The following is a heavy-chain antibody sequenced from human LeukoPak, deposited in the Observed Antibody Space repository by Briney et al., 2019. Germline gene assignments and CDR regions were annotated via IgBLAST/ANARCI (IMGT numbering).Heavy chain of an antibody. CDR1: GGSISGYY. V-gene: IGHV4-59*08. Sequence: PSETLSLTCTVSGGSISGYYWSWIRQPPGKGLEWIGWIYYSGNTNYNPSLKSRVTMSLDKPQNRFSLQLISLTAADTAMYYCARYDGSPPTYLDSWGQGTLVPVSS. J-gene: IGHJ4*02. CDR3: ARYDGSPPTYLDS. CDR2: IYYSGNT. D-gene: IGHD1-26*01.